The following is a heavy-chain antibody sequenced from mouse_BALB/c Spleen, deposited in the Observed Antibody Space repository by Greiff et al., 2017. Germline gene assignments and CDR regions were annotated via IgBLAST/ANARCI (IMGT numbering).Heavy chain of an antibody. V-gene: IGHV1S135*01. CDR2: IDPYNGGT. J-gene: IGHJ4*01. D-gene: IGHD3-3*01. Sequence: EVKLVESGPELVKPGASVKVSCKASGYAFTSYNMYWVKQSHGKSLEWIGYIDPYNGGTSYNQKFKGKATLTVDKSSSTAYMHLNSLTSEDSPVYYCARGLGNYAMDYWGQGTSVTVSS. CDR1: GYAFTSYN. CDR3: ARGLGNYAMDY.